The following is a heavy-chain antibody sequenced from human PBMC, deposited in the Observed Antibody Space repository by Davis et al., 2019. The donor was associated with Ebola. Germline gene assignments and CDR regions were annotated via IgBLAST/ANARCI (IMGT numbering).Heavy chain of an antibody. D-gene: IGHD2-2*02. CDR2: ISSTGTYA. CDR1: GFTFGSYS. V-gene: IGHV3-21*04. Sequence: GESLKISCAASGFTFGSYSMNWVRQAPGKGLEWVSSISSTGTYAYYAESVKGRFTISRDNVKNSLYLQMNSQRAEDTAVYYCARDREDIVLVPADIVYTAGYYYGMDVWGQGTTVTVSS. J-gene: IGHJ6*02. CDR3: ARDREDIVLVPADIVYTAGYYYGMDV.